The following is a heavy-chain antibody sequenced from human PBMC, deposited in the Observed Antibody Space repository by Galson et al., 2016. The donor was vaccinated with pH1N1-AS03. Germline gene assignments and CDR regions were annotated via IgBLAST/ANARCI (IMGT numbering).Heavy chain of an antibody. CDR1: GVSVPSSGLA. D-gene: IGHD2/OR15-2a*01. CDR3: ALPNSGGNAFEI. Sequence: PALVKPTQTLTLTCSLSGVSVPSSGLAVGWFRQPPGKALEWLALVYWDETRRHSPSLKNRLTITKDSSKNQVVLTVTSVDPMDIATYFCALPNSGGNAFEIWGPGTMVTVSS. J-gene: IGHJ3*02. V-gene: IGHV2-5*02. CDR2: VYWDETR.